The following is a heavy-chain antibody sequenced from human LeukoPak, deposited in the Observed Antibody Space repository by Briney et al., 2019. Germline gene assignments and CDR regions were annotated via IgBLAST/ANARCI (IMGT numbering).Heavy chain of an antibody. CDR1: GFTFSSYA. CDR2: ISGSGGST. CDR3: ATMTGGREDWFDP. V-gene: IGHV3-23*01. J-gene: IGHJ5*02. Sequence: GGSLRLSCAASGFTFSSYAMSWVRQAPGKGLGWVSAISGSGGSTYYADSVKGRFTISRDNSKNTLYLQMNSLRAEDTAVYYCATMTGGREDWFDPWGQGTLVTVSS.